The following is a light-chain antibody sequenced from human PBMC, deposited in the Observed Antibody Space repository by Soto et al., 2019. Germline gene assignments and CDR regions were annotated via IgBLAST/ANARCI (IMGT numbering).Light chain of an antibody. CDR1: QSVAGS. V-gene: IGKV3-15*01. CDR2: GAS. Sequence: EIVMTQSPATLSVSPGERVTLSCRASQSVAGSLAWYQQKPGQAPRLLIFGASTRATGIPARFTGSGSGTEFTLTISSLQSEDFAVYYCQQNNDWPRYTFGQGTKVEIK. CDR3: QQNNDWPRYT. J-gene: IGKJ2*01.